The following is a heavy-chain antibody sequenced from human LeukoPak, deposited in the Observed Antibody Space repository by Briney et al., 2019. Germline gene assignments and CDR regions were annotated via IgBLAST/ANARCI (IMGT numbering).Heavy chain of an antibody. J-gene: IGHJ4*02. Sequence: PGGSLRLSCAASGFTFSGYLMDWVRQAPGKGLEWVANIKEEGSEKYYVDSVKGRFIISRDNAKNSLYLQMNSLRAEDTAVYYCARDSSAAPHSYWGQGTLVTVFS. CDR3: ARDSSAAPHSY. V-gene: IGHV3-7*01. CDR2: IKEEGSEK. D-gene: IGHD2-15*01. CDR1: GFTFSGYL.